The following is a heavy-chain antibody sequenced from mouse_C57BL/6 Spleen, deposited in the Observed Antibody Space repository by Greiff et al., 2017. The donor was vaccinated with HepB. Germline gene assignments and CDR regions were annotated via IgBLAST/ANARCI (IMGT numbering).Heavy chain of an antibody. Sequence: EVQRVESGGGLVQPGGSLKLSCAASGFTFSDYYMYWVRQTPEKRLEWVAYISNGGGSTYYPDTVKGRFTISRDNAKNTLYLQMSRLKSEDTAMYYCARHMEWYFDVWGTGTTVTVSS. V-gene: IGHV5-12*01. D-gene: IGHD1-1*02. J-gene: IGHJ1*03. CDR3: ARHMEWYFDV. CDR2: ISNGGGST. CDR1: GFTFSDYY.